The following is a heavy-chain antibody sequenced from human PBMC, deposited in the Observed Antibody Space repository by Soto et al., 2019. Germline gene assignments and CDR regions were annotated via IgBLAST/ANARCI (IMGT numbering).Heavy chain of an antibody. J-gene: IGHJ4*02. V-gene: IGHV4-59*08. Sequence: PSETLSLTCPVSGGSIRDYYWSWIRQSPGKGLEWMGYIYYSGSTVYNPSLKSRVGISIDTSKNQLSLILTSVTAADTAVYYCAGTKRAFYYFDFWGQGALVTVSS. CDR2: IYYSGST. CDR1: GGSIRDYY. CDR3: AGTKRAFYYFDF.